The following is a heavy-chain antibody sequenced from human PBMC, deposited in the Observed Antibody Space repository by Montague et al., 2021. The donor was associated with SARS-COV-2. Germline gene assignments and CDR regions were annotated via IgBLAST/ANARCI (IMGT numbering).Heavy chain of an antibody. CDR2: LYSGGST. Sequence: SLRLSCAASGITVSSNYMSWVRQAPGKGLEWVSLLYSGGSTFCADSVKGRFTISRDNSKNTLYLQMNSLRPEDTAVYYCARDLREIGGMDVWGQGTTVTVSS. D-gene: IGHD3-10*01. CDR1: GITVSSNY. V-gene: IGHV3-66*02. J-gene: IGHJ6*02. CDR3: ARDLREIGGMDV.